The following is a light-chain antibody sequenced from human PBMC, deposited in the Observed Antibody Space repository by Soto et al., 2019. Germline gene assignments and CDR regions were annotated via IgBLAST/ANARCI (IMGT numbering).Light chain of an antibody. CDR1: QTVSNN. J-gene: IGKJ4*01. CDR2: GAS. CDR3: QQYNNWLPLT. V-gene: IGKV3-15*01. Sequence: EIVMTQSPATLSVSPGERATLSGRASQTVSNNLAWYQQKPGQAPRLLIYGASTRATGIPARFSGSGSGTEFTLTISSLQSEDFAVYYCQQYNNWLPLTFGGGTKVEIK.